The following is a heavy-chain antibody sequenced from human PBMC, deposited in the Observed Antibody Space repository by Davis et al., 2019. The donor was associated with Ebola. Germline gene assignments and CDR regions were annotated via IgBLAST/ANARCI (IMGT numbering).Heavy chain of an antibody. J-gene: IGHJ3*01. Sequence: GESLKISCAASGFTFSSYWMHWVRQAPGKGLVWVSAISGSGGSTYYADSVKGRFTISRDNSKNTLYLQMNSLRAEDTAVYYCAKRGAYCSGGSCYSDWGQGTMVTVSS. V-gene: IGHV3-23*01. CDR2: ISGSGGST. CDR1: GFTFSSYW. D-gene: IGHD2-15*01. CDR3: AKRGAYCSGGSCYSD.